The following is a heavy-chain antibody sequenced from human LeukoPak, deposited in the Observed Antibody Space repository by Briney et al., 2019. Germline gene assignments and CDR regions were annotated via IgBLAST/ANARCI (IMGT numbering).Heavy chain of an antibody. D-gene: IGHD3-22*01. V-gene: IGHV1-69*05. CDR2: IIPIFGTA. CDR3: ARALYYDSSGYYYADAFDI. J-gene: IGHJ3*02. Sequence: ASVKVSCKASGYTFTSYGISWVRQAPGQGLEWMGGIIPIFGTANYAQKFQGRVTITTDESTSTAYMELSSLRSGDTAVYYCARALYYDSSGYYYADAFDIWGQGTMVTVSS. CDR1: GYTFTSYG.